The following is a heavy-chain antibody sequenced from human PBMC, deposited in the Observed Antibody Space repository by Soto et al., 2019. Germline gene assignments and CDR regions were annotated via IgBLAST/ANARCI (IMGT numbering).Heavy chain of an antibody. Sequence: GGSLRLSCTASGFTFGDYAMSWVRQAPGKGLEWVGFIRSKAYGGTTEYAASVKGRFTISRDDSKSIAYLQMNSLKTEDTAVYYCIRDSPLRPTYYYDSSGYYSNYYYYGMDVWGQGTTVTVSS. CDR3: IRDSPLRPTYYYDSSGYYSNYYYYGMDV. J-gene: IGHJ6*02. CDR1: GFTFGDYA. CDR2: IRSKAYGGTT. D-gene: IGHD3-22*01. V-gene: IGHV3-49*04.